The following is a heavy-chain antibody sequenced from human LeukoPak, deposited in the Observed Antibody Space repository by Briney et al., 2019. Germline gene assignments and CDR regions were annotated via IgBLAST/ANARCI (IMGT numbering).Heavy chain of an antibody. D-gene: IGHD6-13*01. CDR2: MNPNSGNT. Sequence: ASVKVSCKASGYTFTSYDINWVRQATGQGLEWMGWMNPNSGNTGYAQKFQGRVTMTRNTSISTAYMELSSLRSEDTAVYYCARNKASSSWYGYIIYYYYGMDVWGQGTTVTVSS. J-gene: IGHJ6*02. CDR3: ARNKASSSWYGYIIYYYYGMDV. CDR1: GYTFTSYD. V-gene: IGHV1-8*01.